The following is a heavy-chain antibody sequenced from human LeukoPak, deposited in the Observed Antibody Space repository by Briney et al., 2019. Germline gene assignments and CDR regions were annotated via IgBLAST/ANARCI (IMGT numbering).Heavy chain of an antibody. CDR1: GFTFSSYS. D-gene: IGHD6-19*01. CDR3: VVGYSSGWYNY. CDR2: ISSSSTI. V-gene: IGHV3-48*04. Sequence: GGSLRLSCAASGFTFSSYSMNWVRQAPGKGLEWVSYISSSSTIYYADSVKGRFTISRDNAKNSLYLQMNSLRAEDTAVYYCVVGYSSGWYNYWGQGTLVTVSS. J-gene: IGHJ4*02.